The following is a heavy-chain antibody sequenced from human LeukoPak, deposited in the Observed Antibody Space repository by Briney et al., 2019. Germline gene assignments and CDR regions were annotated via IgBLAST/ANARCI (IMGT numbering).Heavy chain of an antibody. CDR3: ARVAVAGPVEFDY. CDR2: IYPGDSDT. J-gene: IGHJ4*02. D-gene: IGHD6-19*01. Sequence: GESLKISWMGSGYSFNTYWIGWVRQMPGKGLEWMGVIYPGDSDTRYSPPFQGQVSISADKSISTAYLQWSSLKASDTAMYYCARVAVAGPVEFDYWGQGTLVSVSS. V-gene: IGHV5-51*01. CDR1: GYSFNTYW.